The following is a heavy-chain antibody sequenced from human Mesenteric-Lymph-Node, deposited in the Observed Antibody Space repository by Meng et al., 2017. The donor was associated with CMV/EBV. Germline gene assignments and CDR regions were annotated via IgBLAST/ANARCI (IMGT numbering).Heavy chain of an antibody. CDR3: ARETTGGFDY. Sequence: SETLSLTCTVSGGSISSYYWSWIRQPPGKGLEWIGYIYYSGSTNYNPSLKSRVTISVDTSKNQFSLKLSSVTAADTAVYYCARETTGGFDYWGQGTLVTVSS. CDR1: GGSISSYY. D-gene: IGHD1-1*01. J-gene: IGHJ4*02. V-gene: IGHV4-59*01. CDR2: IYYSGST.